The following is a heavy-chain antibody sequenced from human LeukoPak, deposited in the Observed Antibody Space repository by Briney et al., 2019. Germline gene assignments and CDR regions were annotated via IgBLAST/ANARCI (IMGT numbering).Heavy chain of an antibody. Sequence: SETLSLTCAVYGGSFSGYYWSWIRQPPGKGLEWIGEINHSGSTNYNPSLKSRVTISVDTSKNQFSLKLSSVTAADTAVYYCARGRGIAVAGRTKNFDYWGRGTQVTVSS. V-gene: IGHV4-34*01. CDR1: GGSFSGYY. CDR2: INHSGST. J-gene: IGHJ4*02. CDR3: ARGRGIAVAGRTKNFDY. D-gene: IGHD6-19*01.